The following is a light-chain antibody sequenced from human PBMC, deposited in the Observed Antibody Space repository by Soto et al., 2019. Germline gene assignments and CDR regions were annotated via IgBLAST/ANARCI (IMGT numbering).Light chain of an antibody. Sequence: EIVVTQSPATLSVSPGERVTLSCRACQSVSSSLAWYQQRPGQAPRLFIYDTSTRAAVISARFSGSGSGTEFTLTISSLQSEDFAVEYCQQYIDWPPGTFGQGTKVDIK. CDR2: DTS. CDR3: QQYIDWPPGT. J-gene: IGKJ1*01. V-gene: IGKV3-15*01. CDR1: QSVSSS.